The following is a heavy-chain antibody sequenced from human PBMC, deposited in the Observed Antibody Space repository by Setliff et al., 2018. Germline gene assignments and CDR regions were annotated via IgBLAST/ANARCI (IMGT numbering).Heavy chain of an antibody. D-gene: IGHD3-3*01. J-gene: IGHJ4*02. CDR1: GFSFRNYG. CDR2: IAYDGINK. Sequence: GSLRLSCAASGFSFRNYGMHWVRQAPGKGLEWVAVIAYDGINKYYADSVKGRFTISRDNSKTTLYLQMNSLRAEDTAVYYCARDSKRDYNFWSGQGDYWGQGTLVTVSS. CDR3: ARDSKRDYNFWSGQGDY. V-gene: IGHV3-30*06.